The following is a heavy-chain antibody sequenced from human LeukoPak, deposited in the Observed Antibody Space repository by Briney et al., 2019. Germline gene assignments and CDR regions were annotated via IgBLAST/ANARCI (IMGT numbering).Heavy chain of an antibody. J-gene: IGHJ6*03. Sequence: PSETLSLTCIVSGGSISSHYWNWVRQPPGKGLEWIGYINYSGSTNYNPSLKSRVTISVDTSKNQFSLKLSSVTAADTAVYYCARTTEGGYTYGYSYYYYMDVWGKGTTVTISS. D-gene: IGHD5-18*01. CDR1: GGSISSHY. CDR3: ARTTEGGYTYGYSYYYYMDV. V-gene: IGHV4-59*11. CDR2: INYSGST.